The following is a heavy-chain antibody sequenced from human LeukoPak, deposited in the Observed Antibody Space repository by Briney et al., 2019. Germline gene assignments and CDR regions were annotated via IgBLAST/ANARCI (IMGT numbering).Heavy chain of an antibody. Sequence: KTSETLSLTCTVSGGSISSYYWSWIRQPPGKGLEWIGYIYYSGSTNYNPSLKSRVTISVDTSKNQFSLKLSSVTAADTAVYYCARVGPYSSSFEDYWGQGTLVTVSS. V-gene: IGHV4-59*01. CDR1: GGSISSYY. CDR2: IYYSGST. CDR3: ARVGPYSSSFEDY. D-gene: IGHD6-6*01. J-gene: IGHJ4*02.